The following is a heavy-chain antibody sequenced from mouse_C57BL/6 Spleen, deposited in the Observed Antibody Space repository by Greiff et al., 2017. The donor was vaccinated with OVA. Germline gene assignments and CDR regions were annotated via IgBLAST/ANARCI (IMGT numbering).Heavy chain of an antibody. CDR1: GYTFTSYW. Sequence: VQLQQSGTELVKPGASVKLSCKASGYTFTSYWMHWVKQRPGQGLEWIGNINPSNGGTNYNEKFKSKATLTVDKSSSTAYMQLSSLTSEDSAVYYCAREGAYYGNYPYYFDYWGQGTTLTVSS. D-gene: IGHD2-10*01. CDR3: AREGAYYGNYPYYFDY. V-gene: IGHV1-53*01. J-gene: IGHJ2*01. CDR2: INPSNGGT.